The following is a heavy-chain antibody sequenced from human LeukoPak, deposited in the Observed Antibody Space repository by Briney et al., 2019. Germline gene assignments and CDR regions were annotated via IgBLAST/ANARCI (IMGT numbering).Heavy chain of an antibody. CDR2: ISGSGGST. D-gene: IGHD5-18*01. J-gene: IGHJ4*02. V-gene: IGHV3-23*01. Sequence: GGSLRLSCAASGFTFSSYAMSWVRQAPGKGLEWVSAISGSGGSTYYADSVKGRFTISRDNSKNTLYLQMNSLRAEDTAVYYCARAKRGYSYGYYHYFDYWGQGTLVTVSS. CDR3: ARAKRGYSYGYYHYFDY. CDR1: GFTFSSYA.